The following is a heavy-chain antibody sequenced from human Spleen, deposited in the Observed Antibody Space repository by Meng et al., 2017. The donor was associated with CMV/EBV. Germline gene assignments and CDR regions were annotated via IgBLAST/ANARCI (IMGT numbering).Heavy chain of an antibody. J-gene: IGHJ6*02. V-gene: IGHV3-21*01. CDR2: ISSSRTYI. CDR1: GFTFSSYS. D-gene: IGHD6-19*01. CDR3: ARDQVAGRAFLYGVDV. Sequence: GGSLRLSCAASGFTFSSYSMNWVRQAPGKGLEWVSYISSSRTYIYYGDSMKGRFTISRDNAKNSLYLQMNTLRAEDTAVYYCARDQVAGRAFLYGVDVWGQGTTVTVSS.